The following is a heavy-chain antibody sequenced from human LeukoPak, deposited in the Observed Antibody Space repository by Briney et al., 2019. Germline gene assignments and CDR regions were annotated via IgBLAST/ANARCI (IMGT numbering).Heavy chain of an antibody. CDR3: VKGGFDRGAY. J-gene: IGHJ4*02. D-gene: IGHD6-25*01. Sequence: GGSLRLSCAASGFTFSSYAMSWVRQPPGQGLEWVSSITGSAADTYSADSVKGRFTISRDNSKNTVSLQMNSLRAEDTGLYHCVKGGFDRGAYWGPGTLVTVSS. CDR1: GFTFSSYA. V-gene: IGHV3-23*01. CDR2: ITGSAADT.